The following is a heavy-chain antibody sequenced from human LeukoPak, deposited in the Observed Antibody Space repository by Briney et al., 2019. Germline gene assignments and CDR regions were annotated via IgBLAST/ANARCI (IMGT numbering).Heavy chain of an antibody. Sequence: ASVKVSCKASGSTFTSYYMHWVRQAPGQGLEWMGIINTSGGSTSYAQKFQGRVTMTRDTSTSTVYMELSSLRSEDTAVYCCARLAVTTQDYYYYGMDVWGQGTTITVSS. CDR2: INTSGGST. V-gene: IGHV1-46*01. CDR1: GSTFTSYY. J-gene: IGHJ6*02. CDR3: ARLAVTTQDYYYYGMDV. D-gene: IGHD4-17*01.